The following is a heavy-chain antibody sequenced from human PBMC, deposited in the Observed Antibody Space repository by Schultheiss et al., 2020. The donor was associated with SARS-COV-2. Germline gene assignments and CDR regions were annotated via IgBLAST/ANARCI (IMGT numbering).Heavy chain of an antibody. V-gene: IGHV3-53*01. CDR1: GFTVSSNY. CDR3: AKEGTTTGIGWYYYYGMDV. Sequence: GGSLRLSCAASGFTVSSNYMSWVRQAPGKGLEWVSVIYSCGSTYYADSVKGRFTISRDNSKNTLFLQLNTLRAEDTAVYYCAKEGTTTGIGWYYYYGMDVWGQGTAVTVSS. J-gene: IGHJ6*02. CDR2: IYSCGST. D-gene: IGHD1-1*01.